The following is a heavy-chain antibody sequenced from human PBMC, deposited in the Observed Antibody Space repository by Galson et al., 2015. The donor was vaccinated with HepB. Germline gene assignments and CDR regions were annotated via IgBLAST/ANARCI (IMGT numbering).Heavy chain of an antibody. Sequence: LRLSCAASGFTVSSNYMSWVRQAPGKGLEWVSVIYSGGSTYYADSVKGRFTISRDNSKNTLYLQMNSLRAEDTAVYYCAGTPDTTTGGSFDYWGQGTLVTVSS. CDR2: IYSGGST. D-gene: IGHD5-18*01. CDR1: GFTVSSNY. CDR3: AGTPDTTTGGSFDY. V-gene: IGHV3-53*01. J-gene: IGHJ4*02.